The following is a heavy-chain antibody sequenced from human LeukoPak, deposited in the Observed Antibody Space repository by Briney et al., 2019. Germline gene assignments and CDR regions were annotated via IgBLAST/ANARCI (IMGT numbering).Heavy chain of an antibody. V-gene: IGHV3-7*03. Sequence: GGSLRLSCAASGFTFSTSWMSWVRQAPGKGLEWVANIKKDGSETYYVDSVKGRFTISRDNAKNSLYLQMNSLRAEDTAIYYCARGRYSSTTYYFDSWGQGTLVTVSS. CDR2: IKKDGSET. CDR1: GFTFSTSW. D-gene: IGHD6-13*01. J-gene: IGHJ4*02. CDR3: ARGRYSSTTYYFDS.